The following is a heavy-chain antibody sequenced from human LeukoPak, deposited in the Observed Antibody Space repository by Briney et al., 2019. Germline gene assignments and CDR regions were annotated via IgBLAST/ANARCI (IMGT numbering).Heavy chain of an antibody. V-gene: IGHV3-23*01. CDR1: GFTFSSYA. Sequence: AGGSLRLSCAASGFTFSSYAMSWVGQAPGKGLNWFSAISGSGGITYSAGSVKGRFTISRDNSKNTLYLQMNSLRAEDTAVYYCAKDSLVATSPFDYWGQGTLVTVSS. J-gene: IGHJ4*02. CDR3: AKDSLVATSPFDY. CDR2: ISGSGGIT. D-gene: IGHD5-12*01.